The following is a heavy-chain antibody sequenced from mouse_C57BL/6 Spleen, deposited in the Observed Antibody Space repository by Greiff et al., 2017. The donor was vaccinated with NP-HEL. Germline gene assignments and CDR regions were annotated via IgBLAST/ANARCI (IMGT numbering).Heavy chain of an antibody. J-gene: IGHJ1*03. V-gene: IGHV2-6-1*01. CDR1: GFSLTSYG. CDR2: IWSDGST. Sequence: QVQLQQSGPGLVAPSQSLSITCTVSGFSLTSYGVHWVRQPPGKGLEWLVVIWSDGSTTYNSALKSRLSISKDNSKSQVFLKMNSLQTDDTAMYYCARHGGYGSSYGYFDVWGTGTTVTVSS. CDR3: ARHGGYGSSYGYFDV. D-gene: IGHD1-1*01.